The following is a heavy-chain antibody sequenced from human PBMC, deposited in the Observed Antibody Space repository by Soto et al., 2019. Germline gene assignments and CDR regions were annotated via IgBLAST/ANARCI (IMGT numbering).Heavy chain of an antibody. CDR2: ISSSSSTI. V-gene: IGHV3-48*02. CDR1: GFTFSSYS. J-gene: IGHJ6*02. Sequence: GGSMRLSCAASGFTFSSYSMNWVRQAPGKGLEWVSYISSSSSTIYYADSVKGRFTISRDNAKNSLYLQMNSLRDEDTAVYYCARDLIGNFGTAYGMDVWGQGTTVTVSS. CDR3: ARDLIGNFGTAYGMDV. D-gene: IGHD1-7*01.